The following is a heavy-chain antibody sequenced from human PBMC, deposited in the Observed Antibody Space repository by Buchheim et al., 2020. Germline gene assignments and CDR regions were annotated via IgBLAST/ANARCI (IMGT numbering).Heavy chain of an antibody. J-gene: IGHJ6*02. D-gene: IGHD6-13*01. Sequence: EVQLVESGGGLVQPGGSLRLSCAASGFTFSSYDMHWVRQATGKGLEWVSAIGTAGDTYYPGSAKGRFTISRENAKNSSYLQMNSLRAGDTAVYYCARVQRTFRMDSSSWSPLRYGMDVWGQGTT. CDR3: ARVQRTFRMDSSSWSPLRYGMDV. CDR1: GFTFSSYD. CDR2: IGTAGDT. V-gene: IGHV3-13*04.